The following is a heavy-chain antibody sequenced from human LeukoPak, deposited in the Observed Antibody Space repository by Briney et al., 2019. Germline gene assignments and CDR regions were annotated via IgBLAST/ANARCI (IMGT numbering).Heavy chain of an antibody. CDR2: ISTHNGNT. D-gene: IGHD5-24*01. CDR3: AREGNGYRNFDY. V-gene: IGHV1-18*01. CDR1: GYTFTSHD. J-gene: IGHJ4*02. Sequence: GASVKVSCKASGYTFTSHDITWVRQAPGQGLEWMGWISTHNGNTSYVQNFQGRVTMTTDTSTTTAYMELRSLRSDDTAVYYCAREGNGYRNFDYWGQGTLVTVSS.